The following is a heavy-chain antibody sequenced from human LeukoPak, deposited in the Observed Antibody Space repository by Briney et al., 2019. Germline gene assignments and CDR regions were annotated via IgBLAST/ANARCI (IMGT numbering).Heavy chain of an antibody. CDR1: GGSISSGSYY. CDR2: IYTSGST. D-gene: IGHD5-12*01. V-gene: IGHV4-61*02. Sequence: SETLSLTCTVSGGSISSGSYYWSWIRQPAGKGLEWIGRIYTSGSTNYNPSLKSRVTISVDTSKNQFSLKLSSVTAADTAVYYCARLDYSGYGWYFDYWGQGTLVTVSS. CDR3: ARLDYSGYGWYFDY. J-gene: IGHJ4*02.